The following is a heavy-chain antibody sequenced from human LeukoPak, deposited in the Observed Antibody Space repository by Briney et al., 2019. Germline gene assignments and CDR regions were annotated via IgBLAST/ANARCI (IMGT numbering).Heavy chain of an antibody. V-gene: IGHV3-23*01. CDR2: ISGSGGST. J-gene: IGHJ4*02. CDR1: GFTFRSCG. CDR3: AKDSYYGSGSYPNY. Sequence: GGSLRLSCAASGFTFRSCGMSWVRQAPGKGLEWVSAISGSGGSTYYADSVKGRFTISRDNSKNTLYLQMNSLRAEDTAVYYCAKDSYYGSGSYPNYWGQGTLVTVSS. D-gene: IGHD3-10*01.